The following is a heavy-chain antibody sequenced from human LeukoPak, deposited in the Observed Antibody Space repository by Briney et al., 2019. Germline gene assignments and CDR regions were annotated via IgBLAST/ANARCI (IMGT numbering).Heavy chain of an antibody. CDR1: GFTFSRDA. J-gene: IGHJ4*02. V-gene: IGHV3-64D*09. CDR3: VKDVGGSYAFDY. Sequence: GGSLRLSCSASGFTFSRDAMHWVRQAPGKGLENVSGINDNGGRTHYGDSVKGRLSISRDSSKNTLHLQMSTLRAEDTALYYCVKDVGGSYAFDYWGQGILVTVAS. D-gene: IGHD1-26*01. CDR2: INDNGGRT.